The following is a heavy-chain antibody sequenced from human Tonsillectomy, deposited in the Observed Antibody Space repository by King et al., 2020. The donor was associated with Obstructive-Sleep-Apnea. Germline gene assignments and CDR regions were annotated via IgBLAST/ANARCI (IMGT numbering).Heavy chain of an antibody. D-gene: IGHD3-16*01. V-gene: IGHV3-48*04. CDR2: ISSSTSTI. J-gene: IGHJ3*01. CDR3: ATGGPDAFDF. Sequence: VQLVESGGGLVQPGGSLRLSCAASGITFSSYRMNWVRQAPVKGLEWVSYISSSTSTIYYAYSVKGRFTISRDNAKNSLYLQMNSLRAEDTAVYYCATGGPDAFDFWGRGTMVTVSS. CDR1: GITFSSYR.